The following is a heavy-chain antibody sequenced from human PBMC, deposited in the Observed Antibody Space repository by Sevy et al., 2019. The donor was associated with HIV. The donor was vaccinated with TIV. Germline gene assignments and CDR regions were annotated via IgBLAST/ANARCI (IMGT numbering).Heavy chain of an antibody. J-gene: IGHJ6*02. V-gene: IGHV3-21*01. CDR2: ISSSSSYI. CDR1: GFTFSSYN. Sequence: GGSLRLSCAASGFTFSSYNMNWVRQAPGKGLEWVSFISSSSSYIYYADSVKGRFTISRDKAKNSLYLQMNSLRAEDTAVYYCARDKTILEGRYGMDVWGQGTTVTVSS. CDR3: ARDKTILEGRYGMDV. D-gene: IGHD3-3*01.